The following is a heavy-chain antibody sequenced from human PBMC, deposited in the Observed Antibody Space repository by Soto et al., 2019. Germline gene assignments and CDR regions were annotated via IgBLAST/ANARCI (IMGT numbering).Heavy chain of an antibody. Sequence: QVQLQESGPGLVKPSGTLSLTCAVSGGSISSRHWWSWVRHPPVNGLECIGEIYHSGCTNYNPSLKSRVTISVDKYKNQCSLKLSSVTAADTAVYYCASVAIQRWPRIGFDPLGQGTLVPFSS. J-gene: IGHJ5*02. D-gene: IGHD5-18*01. CDR3: ASVAIQRWPRIGFDP. V-gene: IGHV4-4*02. CDR1: GGSISSRHW. CDR2: IYHSGCT.